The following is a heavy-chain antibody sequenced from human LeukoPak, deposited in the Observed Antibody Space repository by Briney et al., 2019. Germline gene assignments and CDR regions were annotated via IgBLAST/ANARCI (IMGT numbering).Heavy chain of an antibody. J-gene: IGHJ4*02. CDR3: VVYCSSTSCYANFDY. CDR2: IYSGGST. Sequence: GGSLRLSCAASGFTVSDNYMSWVRQAPGKGLEWVSVIYSGGSTYYADSVRGRFTISRDNSKNTLYLQMNSLRAEDTAVYYCVVYCSSTSCYANFDYWGQGTLVTVSS. D-gene: IGHD2-2*01. CDR1: GFTVSDNY. V-gene: IGHV3-66*01.